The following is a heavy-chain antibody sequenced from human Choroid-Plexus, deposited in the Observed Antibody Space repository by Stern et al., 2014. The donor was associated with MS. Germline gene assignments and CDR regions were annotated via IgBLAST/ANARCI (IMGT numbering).Heavy chain of an antibody. J-gene: IGHJ5*02. CDR2: VSYDGSNK. CDR1: GFTFGSCA. CDR3: AKDRQYLTYFFDH. D-gene: IGHD2/OR15-2a*01. V-gene: IGHV3-30*18. Sequence: VQLVESGGGVVQPGRPLRLSCGASGFTFGSCAMHWVRQAPGKGLEWVACVSYDGSNKYYADSVKGRFTISRDNSQNTLYMQMSSLRPEDTAVYYCAKDRQYLTYFFDHWGQGSLVTVSS.